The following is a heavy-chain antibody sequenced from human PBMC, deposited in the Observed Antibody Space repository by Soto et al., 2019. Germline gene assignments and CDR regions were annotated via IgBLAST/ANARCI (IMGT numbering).Heavy chain of an antibody. D-gene: IGHD5-12*01. CDR1: GFTFSSYS. Sequence: EVQLVESGGGLVKPGGSLRLSCAASGFTFSSYSMNWVRQAPGKGLEWVSSISSSTTHILYADSVKGRFTISRDNGKNSLYLQMNSLRAEDTAVYYCARDLQMATIRGGDYWGQGTQVTVSS. CDR2: ISSSTTHI. V-gene: IGHV3-21*06. J-gene: IGHJ4*02. CDR3: ARDLQMATIRGGDY.